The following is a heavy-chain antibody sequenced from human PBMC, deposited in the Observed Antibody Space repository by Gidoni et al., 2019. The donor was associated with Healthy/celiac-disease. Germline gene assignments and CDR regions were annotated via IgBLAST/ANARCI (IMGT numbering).Heavy chain of an antibody. Sequence: EVQLVQSGAEVKKTGESLKISCKGSGYSFTSYWLGWVRQMPGKGLEWMGIIYPGDSHTSYSPSSQGQVTISADKSISTAYLQWSSLKASDTAMYYCARHPPRRYQGWFDPWGQGTLVTVSS. CDR1: GYSFTSYW. CDR2: IYPGDSHT. J-gene: IGHJ5*02. V-gene: IGHV5-51*01. CDR3: ARHPPRRYQGWFDP. D-gene: IGHD2-2*01.